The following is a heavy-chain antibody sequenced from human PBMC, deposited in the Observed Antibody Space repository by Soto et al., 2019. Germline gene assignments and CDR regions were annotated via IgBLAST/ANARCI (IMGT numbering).Heavy chain of an antibody. D-gene: IGHD1-1*01. Sequence: QVQLQESGPGLVKPSQTLSLTCTVSGGSISSGGYYWSWIRQHPGKGLEWIGYIYYSGSTYYNPSLKRRVTLSVDTSKNQFSLKLSSVTAADTAVYYCAREASANWNYYFDYWGQGTLVTVSS. CDR3: AREASANWNYYFDY. CDR2: IYYSGST. CDR1: GGSISSGGYY. J-gene: IGHJ4*02. V-gene: IGHV4-31*03.